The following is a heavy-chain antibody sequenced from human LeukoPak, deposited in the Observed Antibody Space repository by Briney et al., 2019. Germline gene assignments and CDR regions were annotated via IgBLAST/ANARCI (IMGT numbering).Heavy chain of an antibody. J-gene: IGHJ4*02. D-gene: IGHD3-10*01. Sequence: GYIYYSGSTYYNPSLKSRVTISVDTSKNQFSLKLSSVTAADTAVYYCARASITMVRGVHNWGQGTLVTVSS. CDR2: IYYSGST. CDR3: ARASITMVRGVHN. V-gene: IGHV4-31*02.